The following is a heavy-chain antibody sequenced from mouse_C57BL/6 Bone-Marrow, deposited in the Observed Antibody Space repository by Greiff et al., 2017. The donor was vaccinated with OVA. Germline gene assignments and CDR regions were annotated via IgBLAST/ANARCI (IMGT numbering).Heavy chain of an antibody. V-gene: IGHV1-82*01. CDR2: IYPGDGDT. CDR1: GYAFSSSW. Sequence: QVQLKESGPELVKPGASVKISCKASGYAFSSSWMNWVKQRPGKGLEWIGRIYPGDGDTNYNGKFKGKATLTADKSSSTAYMQLSSLTSEDSAVYFCAREGYYDYDGDWFAYWGQGTLVTVSA. CDR3: AREGYYDYDGDWFAY. D-gene: IGHD2-4*01. J-gene: IGHJ3*01.